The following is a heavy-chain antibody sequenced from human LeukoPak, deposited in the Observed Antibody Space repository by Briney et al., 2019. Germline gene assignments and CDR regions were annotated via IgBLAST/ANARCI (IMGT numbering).Heavy chain of an antibody. CDR3: ATDGIWNDVGFWFDP. CDR1: GYTLTELS. D-gene: IGHD1-1*01. CDR2: CDPEDGET. J-gene: IGHJ5*02. Sequence: ASVKVSCKVSGYTLTELSMHWVRQAPGKGLEWMGGCDPEDGETIYAQKFQGRVTMTEDTSTDTAYMELSSLRSEDTAVYYCATDGIWNDVGFWFDPWGQGTLVTVSS. V-gene: IGHV1-24*01.